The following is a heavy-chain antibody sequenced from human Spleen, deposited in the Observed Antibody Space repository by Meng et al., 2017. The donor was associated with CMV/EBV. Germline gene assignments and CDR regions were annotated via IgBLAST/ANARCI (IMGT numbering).Heavy chain of an antibody. CDR3: ARDERVGATPRGAFDI. V-gene: IGHV3-30*04. D-gene: IGHD1-26*01. J-gene: IGHJ3*02. CDR2: ISYDGSNK. CDR1: GFTFSSYA. Sequence: GESLKISCAASGFTFSSYAKHWVRQAPGKGLEWVAVISYDGSNKYYADSVKGRFTISRDNSKNTLYLQMNSLRAEDTAVYYCARDERVGATPRGAFDIWGQGTMVTVSS.